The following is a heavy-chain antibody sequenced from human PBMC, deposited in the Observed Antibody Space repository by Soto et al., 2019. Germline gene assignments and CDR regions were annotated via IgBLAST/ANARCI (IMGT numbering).Heavy chain of an antibody. CDR1: GGSISSYY. D-gene: IGHD6-19*01. CDR2: IYYSGST. Sequence: NPSETLSLTCTVSGGSISSYYWSWIRQPPGKGLEWIGYIYYSGSTNYNPSLKSRVTISVDTSKNQFSLKLSSVTAADTAVYYCARGRIGYSSGWYFDYWGQGTLVTVSS. V-gene: IGHV4-59*01. CDR3: ARGRIGYSSGWYFDY. J-gene: IGHJ4*02.